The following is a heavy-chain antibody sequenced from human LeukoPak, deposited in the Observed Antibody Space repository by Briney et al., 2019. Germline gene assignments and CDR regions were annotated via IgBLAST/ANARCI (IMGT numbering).Heavy chain of an antibody. D-gene: IGHD6-13*01. J-gene: IGHJ4*02. CDR1: GFTFSSYA. CDR2: ISSSSSYI. Sequence: PGGSLRLSCAASGFTFSSYAMSWVRQAPGKGLEWVSSISSSSSYIYYADSVKGRFTISRDNAKNSLYLQMNSLRAEDTAVYYCARDSGIAAAGTWGPNDYWGQGTLVTVSS. CDR3: ARDSGIAAAGTWGPNDY. V-gene: IGHV3-21*01.